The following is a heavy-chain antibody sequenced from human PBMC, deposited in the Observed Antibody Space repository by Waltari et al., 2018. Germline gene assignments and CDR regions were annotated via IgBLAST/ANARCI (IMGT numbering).Heavy chain of an antibody. CDR3: ARDRRRYSSSSGFDY. CDR2: IIPILGIA. V-gene: IGHV1-69*09. D-gene: IGHD6-6*01. J-gene: IGHJ4*02. Sequence: QVQLVQSGAEVKKPGSSVKVSCKASGGTFSSYAISWVRQAPGQGLEWMGRIIPILGIANYAQKFQGRVTITADKSTSTAYMELSSLRSEDTAVYYCARDRRRYSSSSGFDYWGQGTLVTVSS. CDR1: GGTFSSYA.